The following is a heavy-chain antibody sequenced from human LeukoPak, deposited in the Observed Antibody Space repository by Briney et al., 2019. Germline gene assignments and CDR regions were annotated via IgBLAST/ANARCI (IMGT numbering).Heavy chain of an antibody. J-gene: IGHJ4*02. CDR2: INPSGGST. D-gene: IGHD1-26*01. CDR3: TTNFGIVGAAPLN. V-gene: IGHV1-46*01. Sequence: GASVKVSCKASGYTFTSYYMHWVRQAPGQRLEWMGIINPSGGSTSYAQKFQGRVTMTRDMSTSTVYMELSSLRSEDTAVYYCTTNFGIVGAAPLNWGQGTLVTVSS. CDR1: GYTFTSYY.